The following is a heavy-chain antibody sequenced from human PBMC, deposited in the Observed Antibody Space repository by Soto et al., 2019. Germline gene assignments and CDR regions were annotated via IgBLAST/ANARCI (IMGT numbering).Heavy chain of an antibody. J-gene: IGHJ6*02. CDR2: ISYDGSNK. Sequence: VQLVESGGGLVQPGGSLRLSCAASGFTFSSYCMHWVRQAPGKGLEWVAVISYDGSNKYYADSVKGRFTISRDNSKNTLYLQRNSLRAEDTSVYYCAKERIQLCLYAYYGMDVWGQG. CDR3: AKERIQLCLYAYYGMDV. V-gene: IGHV3-30*18. CDR1: GFTFSSYC. D-gene: IGHD5-18*01.